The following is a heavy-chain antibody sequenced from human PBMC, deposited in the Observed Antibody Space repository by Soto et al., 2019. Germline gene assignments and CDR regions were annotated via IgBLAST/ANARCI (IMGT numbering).Heavy chain of an antibody. J-gene: IGHJ4*02. CDR1: GYTFTGYY. CDR3: ARANSGDDDEFDY. CDR2: INPNSGGT. Sequence: QVQLVPSGAEVKKPGASVKVSCKASGYTFTGYYMHWVRQAPGQGLEWMGWINPNSGGTDHAQKFQGRVTMTRDTSISSVYMEVSRLRSDDTAVYYCARANSGDDDEFDYWGQGTLVTVSS. V-gene: IGHV1-2*02. D-gene: IGHD5-12*01.